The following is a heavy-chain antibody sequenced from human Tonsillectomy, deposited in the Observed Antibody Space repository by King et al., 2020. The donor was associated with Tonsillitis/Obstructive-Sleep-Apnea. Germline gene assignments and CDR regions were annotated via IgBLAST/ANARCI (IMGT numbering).Heavy chain of an antibody. Sequence: QLVQSGGGLVQPGRSLRLSCAATGFTFDDYAMYWVRPAPGKGLEWGSGIGWDSGRRGYAFSVKGRFTISRDNAKNSLYLQMNSLTAEDTALYYCAKDLIIATSGTPGDALDIWGQGTMVTVSS. V-gene: IGHV3-9*01. CDR1: GFTFDDYA. CDR3: AKDLIIATSGTPGDALDI. CDR2: IGWDSGRR. D-gene: IGHD6-13*01. J-gene: IGHJ3*02.